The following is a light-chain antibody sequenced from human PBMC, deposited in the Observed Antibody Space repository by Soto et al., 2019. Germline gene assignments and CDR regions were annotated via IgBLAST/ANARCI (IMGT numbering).Light chain of an antibody. CDR2: KAS. V-gene: IGKV1-5*03. Sequence: DIQMTQSPSTLSASVGDRVTITGRASQSISSWLAWYQRKPGKAPKLLIYKASSLESGVPSRFSGSGSGTDFTLTISSLQPDDFATYYCQQYNSYRTFGQGTKVEIK. J-gene: IGKJ1*01. CDR3: QQYNSYRT. CDR1: QSISSW.